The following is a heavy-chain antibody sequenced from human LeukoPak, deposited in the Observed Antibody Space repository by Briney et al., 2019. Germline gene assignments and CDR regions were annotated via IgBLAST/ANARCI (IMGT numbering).Heavy chain of an antibody. CDR3: AGSVYDILTGYYI. D-gene: IGHD3-9*01. CDR2: FYHSGST. Sequence: SETLSLTCAVSGRSISSGGYSWSWIRQPPGKGLEWIGYFYHSGSTYYNPSLKSRVTISVDRSKNQFSLKLSSVTAADTAVYYCAGSVYDILTGYYIWGQGTLVTVSS. J-gene: IGHJ4*02. CDR1: GRSISSGGYS. V-gene: IGHV4-30-2*01.